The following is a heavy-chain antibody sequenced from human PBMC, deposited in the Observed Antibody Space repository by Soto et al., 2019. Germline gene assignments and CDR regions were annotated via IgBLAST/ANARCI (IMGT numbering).Heavy chain of an antibody. Sequence: PSETLSLTCAVSGGSLSSSSWWSWVRQPPGKTLEWLGEIFYSGSTKYNPSLNSRVTISADQSKNDFSLRLSSVTAADTAVYHCVHHGGVPYYHDFWGQGMLVTVSS. CDR2: IFYSGST. J-gene: IGHJ4*02. CDR1: GGSLSSSSW. D-gene: IGHD2-8*01. V-gene: IGHV4-4*02. CDR3: VHHGGVPYYHDF.